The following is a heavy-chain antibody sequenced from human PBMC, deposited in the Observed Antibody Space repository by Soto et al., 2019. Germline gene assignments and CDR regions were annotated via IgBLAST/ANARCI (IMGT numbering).Heavy chain of an antibody. CDR3: ATRRPQPTWNYVLFDS. CDR2: FAPEDGEA. V-gene: IGHV1-24*01. Sequence: XSVKVSCKVSVYSLRQLSMHWVRQRPGKGLEWMGGFAPEDGEAVYAPMFQGRLTMAEDTSAGTAYIDLRSLTSDDTAVYYCATRRPQPTWNYVLFDSWGQGTLVTVSS. D-gene: IGHD1-7*01. CDR1: VYSLRQLS. J-gene: IGHJ4*02.